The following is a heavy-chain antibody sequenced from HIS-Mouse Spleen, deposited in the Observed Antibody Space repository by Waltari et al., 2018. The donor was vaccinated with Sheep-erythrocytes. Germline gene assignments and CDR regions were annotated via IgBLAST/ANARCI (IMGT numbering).Heavy chain of an antibody. J-gene: IGHJ4*02. CDR3: ARGHYGSGLFDY. CDR1: GFTFSSYW. V-gene: IGHV3-7*01. CDR2: IKQDGSEK. D-gene: IGHD3-10*01. Sequence: AASGFTFSSYWMSCVRQAPGKGLEWVANIKQDGSEKYYVDSVKGRFTISRDNAKNSLYLQMNSLRAEDTAVYYCARGHYGSGLFDYWGQGTLVTVSS.